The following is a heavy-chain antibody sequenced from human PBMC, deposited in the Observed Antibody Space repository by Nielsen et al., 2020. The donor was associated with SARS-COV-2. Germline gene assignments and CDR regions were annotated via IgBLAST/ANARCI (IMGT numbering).Heavy chain of an antibody. J-gene: IGHJ4*02. D-gene: IGHD1/OR15-1a*01. Sequence: GGSLRLSCAASGFTFSDYYMSWIRQAPGKGLEWVSYISSSGSTIYYADSVKGRFTISRDNSKNTLYLQMNSLRADDTAVYYCARAYRTGTFPDHWGQGTLVTVSS. CDR1: GFTFSDYY. CDR3: ARAYRTGTFPDH. CDR2: ISSSGSTI. V-gene: IGHV3-11*04.